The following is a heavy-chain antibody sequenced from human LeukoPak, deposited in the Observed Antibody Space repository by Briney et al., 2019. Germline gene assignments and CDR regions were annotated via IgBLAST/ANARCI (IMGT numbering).Heavy chain of an antibody. CDR2: ISSSSSYI. J-gene: IGHJ4*02. Sequence: PGGSLRLSCAASGFTFSSYSMNWVRQAPGKGLEWVSSISSSSSYIYYADSVKGRFTISRDNAKNSLYLQMNSLRAEDTAVYYCARDRGGYVTLMLFDYWGQGTLVTVSS. CDR3: ARDRGGYVTLMLFDY. V-gene: IGHV3-21*01. D-gene: IGHD5-12*01. CDR1: GFTFSSYS.